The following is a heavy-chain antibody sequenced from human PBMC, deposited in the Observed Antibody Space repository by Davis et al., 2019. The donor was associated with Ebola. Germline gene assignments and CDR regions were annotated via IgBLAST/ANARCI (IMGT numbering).Heavy chain of an antibody. J-gene: IGHJ6*04. D-gene: IGHD4-11*01. CDR2: INSDGSST. Sequence: HTGGSLRLSCAASGFTFSSYWMHWVRQAPGKGLVWVSRINSDGSSTSYADSVKGRFTISRDNAKNTLYLQMNSLRAEDTAVYYCAKVPPHYSYYYYYAMDVWGKGTTVTVSS. CDR3: AKVPPHYSYYYYYAMDV. V-gene: IGHV3-74*01. CDR1: GFTFSSYW.